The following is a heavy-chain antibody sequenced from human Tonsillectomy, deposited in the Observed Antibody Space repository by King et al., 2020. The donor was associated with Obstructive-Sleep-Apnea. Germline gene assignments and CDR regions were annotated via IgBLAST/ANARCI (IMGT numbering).Heavy chain of an antibody. V-gene: IGHV3-23*01. Sequence: VQLLESGGALVQPGGSLRLSCADSGFTFSSYAISWVRQAPGKGLEWGSAISRSGVRTYSVDAVKGRFTISRDISTNTLYLQMNSRRAEDTAVYYCATVSTYYDILTGYYNVPYYFDRWGQGTLVTVSS. D-gene: IGHD3-9*01. J-gene: IGHJ4*02. CDR2: ISRSGVRT. CDR3: ATVSTYYDILTGYYNVPYYFDR. CDR1: GFTFSSYA.